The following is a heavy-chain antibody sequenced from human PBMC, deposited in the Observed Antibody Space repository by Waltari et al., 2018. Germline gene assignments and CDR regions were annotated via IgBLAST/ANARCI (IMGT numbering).Heavy chain of an antibody. J-gene: IGHJ4*02. CDR3: ARKRGHGLTYGPFFYDY. CDR2: INGDGYGI. D-gene: IGHD3-10*01. V-gene: IGHV3-74*01. CDR1: GFTFSHFW. Sequence: EVQLLEAGGELVQPGGSLRLSCAAFGFTFSHFWTHWVRQVPGQGLVWVSRINGDGYGITYSDSVQGRFTISRDNTKNTVYLQMNSLRVDDTAVYYCARKRGHGLTYGPFFYDYWGRGTLVTVAS.